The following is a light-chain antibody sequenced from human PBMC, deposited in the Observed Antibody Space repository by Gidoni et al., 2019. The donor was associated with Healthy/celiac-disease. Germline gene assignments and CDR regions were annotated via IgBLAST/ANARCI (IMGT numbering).Light chain of an antibody. CDR2: WSC. Sequence: DIVMTQSPDSMPVSLGERATIHCKSSQSVLYSSNNKNYLAWYQQKPGQPPKLLIYWSCTREAGVPDRFSGSGSGTDFTIPISSLQAEDVAVYYCQQYYSTPPWTFGQGTKVEIK. J-gene: IGKJ1*01. V-gene: IGKV4-1*01. CDR1: QSVLYSSNNKNY. CDR3: QQYYSTPPWT.